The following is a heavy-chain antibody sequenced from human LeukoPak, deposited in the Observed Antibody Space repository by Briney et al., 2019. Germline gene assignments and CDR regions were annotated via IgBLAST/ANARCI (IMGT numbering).Heavy chain of an antibody. J-gene: IGHJ4*02. CDR3: AKDFCRGGSCYDQVDY. Sequence: GGSLRLSCAASGFTFSNYAMIWVRQAPRKGLEWVSVISGNGHDTYYADSVKGRFTISRDISKNTLYLQMNSLRAEDTAVYYCAKDFCRGGSCYDQVDYWGQGTLVTVSS. D-gene: IGHD2-15*01. CDR2: ISGNGHDT. CDR1: GFTFSNYA. V-gene: IGHV3-23*01.